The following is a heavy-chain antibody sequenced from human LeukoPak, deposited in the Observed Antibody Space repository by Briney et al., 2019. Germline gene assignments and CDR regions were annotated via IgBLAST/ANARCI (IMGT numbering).Heavy chain of an antibody. CDR3: ARGFSESTPGGFDY. Sequence: SETLSLTCTVSGYSISSGYYWGWIRQPPGKGLEWIGSIYNSGTTYYNPSLKSRVTISVDTSKNQFSLQLNSVTPEDTAVYYCARGFSESTPGGFDYWGQGTLVTVSS. CDR2: IYNSGTT. CDR1: GYSISSGYY. D-gene: IGHD3-10*01. J-gene: IGHJ4*02. V-gene: IGHV4-38-2*02.